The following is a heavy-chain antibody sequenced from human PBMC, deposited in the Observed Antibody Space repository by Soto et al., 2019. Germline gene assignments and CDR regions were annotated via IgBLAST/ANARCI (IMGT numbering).Heavy chain of an antibody. V-gene: IGHV3-74*01. Sequence: EVQLVESGGGLVQPGGSLRLSCAASGFTFSSYWMHWVRQAPGKGLVWVSRINSDGSSTSYADSVKGRFTISRDNAKNTLYLQMNSLRVEDTAVYYCARAERGGDCFDYWGQGTLVTVSS. CDR1: GFTFSSYW. CDR3: ARAERGGDCFDY. D-gene: IGHD2-21*02. J-gene: IGHJ4*02. CDR2: INSDGSST.